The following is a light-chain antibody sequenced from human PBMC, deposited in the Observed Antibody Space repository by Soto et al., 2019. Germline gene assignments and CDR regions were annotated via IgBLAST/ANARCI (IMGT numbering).Light chain of an antibody. CDR2: GNT. Sequence: QSVLTQPPSMSVAPGQRVTISCTGSSSNIGAGYDVHWYQLLPGTAPKLLIYGNTNRPSGVPDRFSGSKSGTSASLAITGLRAEDEADYYCQSHDSSLNSWVFGGGTKLTVL. CDR3: QSHDSSLNSWV. CDR1: SSNIGAGYD. J-gene: IGLJ3*02. V-gene: IGLV1-40*01.